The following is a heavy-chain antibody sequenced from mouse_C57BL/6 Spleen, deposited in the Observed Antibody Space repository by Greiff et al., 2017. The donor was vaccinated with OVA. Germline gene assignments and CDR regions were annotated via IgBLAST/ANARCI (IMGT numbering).Heavy chain of an antibody. V-gene: IGHV1-69*01. CDR3: ARRTTDALDY. CDR2: VDPSDSYT. CDR1: GYTFTSYW. J-gene: IGHJ2*01. D-gene: IGHD1-1*01. Sequence: QVQLQQPGAELVMPGASVKLSCKASGYTFTSYWMHWVKQRPGQGLEWIGEVDPSDSYTNYNQKFKGKSTLTVDKSSSTAYMQLSSLTSEDAAVYYCARRTTDALDYWGQGTTLTVSS.